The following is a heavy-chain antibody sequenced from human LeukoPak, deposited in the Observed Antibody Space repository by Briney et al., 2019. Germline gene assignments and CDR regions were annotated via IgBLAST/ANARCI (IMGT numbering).Heavy chain of an antibody. Sequence: ASVKVSCKASGGTFSSYAISWVRQAPGQGLEWMGWISAYNGNTNYAQNLQGRVTMTTDTSTSTAFMELRSLRSDDTAVYYCARLYYYGSGSYYNFDYWGQGTVATVSS. D-gene: IGHD3-10*01. V-gene: IGHV1-18*01. J-gene: IGHJ4*02. CDR2: ISAYNGNT. CDR1: GGTFSSYA. CDR3: ARLYYYGSGSYYNFDY.